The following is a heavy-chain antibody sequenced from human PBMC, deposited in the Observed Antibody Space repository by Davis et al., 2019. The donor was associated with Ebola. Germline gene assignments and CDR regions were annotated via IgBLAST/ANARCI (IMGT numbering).Heavy chain of an antibody. CDR2: IYVGDSDT. Sequence: GESLKISCKGSGFTFPNYWIGRVRQMPGKGLEWMGIIYVGDSDTRYSPSFEGQVTISVDKSISTAYLQWNSLKASDTAMYYCARRRGFSSGWYVDYWGQGTLVTVSS. J-gene: IGHJ4*02. CDR3: ARRRGFSSGWYVDY. D-gene: IGHD6-19*01. V-gene: IGHV5-51*01. CDR1: GFTFPNYW.